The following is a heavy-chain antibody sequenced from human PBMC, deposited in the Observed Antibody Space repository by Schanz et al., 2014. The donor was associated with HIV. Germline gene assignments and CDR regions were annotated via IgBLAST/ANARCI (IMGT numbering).Heavy chain of an antibody. D-gene: IGHD3-10*01. J-gene: IGHJ4*02. Sequence: EVQLLESGGGFVQPGGSLRLSCAASGFTFYTYAMTWVRQAPGKGLEWVSTISDSGDGTYYADSMKGRVTISRDNSKNILYLQMNSLRAEDTAVYYCARVFGRTYGLPDYWGQGTLVTVSS. CDR2: ISDSGDGT. CDR3: ARVFGRTYGLPDY. V-gene: IGHV3-23*01. CDR1: GFTFYTYA.